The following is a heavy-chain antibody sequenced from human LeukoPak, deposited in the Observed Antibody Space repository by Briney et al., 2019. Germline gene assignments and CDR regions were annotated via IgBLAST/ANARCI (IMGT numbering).Heavy chain of an antibody. CDR1: GYSITDYA. CDR3: ARAIAVAGTDY. CDR2: ISAYNGNT. V-gene: IGHV1-18*01. D-gene: IGHD6-19*01. J-gene: IGHJ4*02. Sequence: ASVKVSCKASGYSITDYAMNWVRQAPGQGLEWMGWISAYNGNTNYAQKLQGRVTMTTDTSTSTAYMELRSLRSDDTAVYYCARAIAVAGTDYWGQGTLVTVSS.